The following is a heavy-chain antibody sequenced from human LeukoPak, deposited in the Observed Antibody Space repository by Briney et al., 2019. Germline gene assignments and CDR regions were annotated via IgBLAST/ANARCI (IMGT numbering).Heavy chain of an antibody. V-gene: IGHV1-18*01. J-gene: IGHJ4*02. D-gene: IGHD6-13*01. Sequence: ASVKVSCKASGYTFVNYNINWVRQAPGQGLEWMGWISGYNGNTNYAQKFQGRVTMTTDTSTSTAYMELRSLRSDDTAIYHCARDRAVGIAADWGQGTLVTVSS. CDR3: ARDRAVGIAAD. CDR1: GYTFVNYN. CDR2: ISGYNGNT.